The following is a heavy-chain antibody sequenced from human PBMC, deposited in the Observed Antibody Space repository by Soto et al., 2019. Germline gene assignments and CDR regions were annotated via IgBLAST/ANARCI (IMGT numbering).Heavy chain of an antibody. Sequence: SETLSLTCAVSGGSISSDDYYWSWIRQPPGKGLEWVGYIYYSGGSTYYSPSLRSRAAISMDTSKNQFSLILSAVTAADTAIYYCARAVYCRSASCSNWFDTWGRGTLVTVSS. CDR2: IYYSGGST. CDR3: ARAVYCRSASCSNWFDT. V-gene: IGHV4-30-4*01. J-gene: IGHJ5*02. D-gene: IGHD2-2*01. CDR1: GGSISSDDYY.